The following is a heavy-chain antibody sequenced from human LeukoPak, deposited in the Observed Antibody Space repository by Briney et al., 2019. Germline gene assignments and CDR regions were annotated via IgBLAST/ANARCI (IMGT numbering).Heavy chain of an antibody. CDR1: GGSVSSGSYY. CDR2: IYYSGST. D-gene: IGHD6-25*01. CDR3: ARQGGGFWYFDL. J-gene: IGHJ2*01. Sequence: PSETLSLTCTVSGGSVSSGSYYWSWIRQPPGKGLEWIGYIYYSGSTNYNPPLKSRVTISVDTSKNQFSLKLSSVTAADTAVYYCARQGGGFWYFDLWGRGTLVTVSS. V-gene: IGHV4-61*01.